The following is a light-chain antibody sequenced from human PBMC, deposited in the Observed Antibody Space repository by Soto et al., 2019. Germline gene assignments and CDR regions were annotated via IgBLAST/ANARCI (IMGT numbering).Light chain of an antibody. CDR2: VAS. CDR3: QQYKDRPTT. J-gene: IGKJ1*01. Sequence: IVMTQSPATLSVSPGQRASLSCRARQSVSTTVAWYHQKPGQAPRLLVYVASTRATGIPARFSGSGAGTDFTLTIASLQSEDFGVYFCQQYKDRPTTFGQGTKVEIK. CDR1: QSVSTT. V-gene: IGKV3-15*01.